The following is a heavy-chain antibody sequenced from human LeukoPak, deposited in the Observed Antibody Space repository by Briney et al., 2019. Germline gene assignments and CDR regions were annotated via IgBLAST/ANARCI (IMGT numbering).Heavy chain of an antibody. Sequence: GGSLRLSCAASGFTFTSYTMYWVRPAPGKGLEWVSIIGNNGGGIHYADSVRGRFTISRDNSKNTLYLQMTNLRVDDTALYYCAIDPNWETHNWGQGVLVTVSS. V-gene: IGHV3-23*01. D-gene: IGHD7-27*01. CDR1: GFTFTSYT. CDR2: IGNNGGGI. J-gene: IGHJ4*02. CDR3: AIDPNWETHN.